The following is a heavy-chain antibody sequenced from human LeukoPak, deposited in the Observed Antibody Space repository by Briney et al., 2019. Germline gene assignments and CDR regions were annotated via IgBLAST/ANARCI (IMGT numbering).Heavy chain of an antibody. CDR3: VRIYYGSSGYYLTDYYIDS. V-gene: IGHV4-39*01. Sequence: SETLSLSCTVSGDSISSSSYHWGWIRQPPGRGLEWVASTHYSGITYYSPSLKSRVTVSVDTSRNRFSLQLSSVTAADTAVYYCVRIYYGSSGYYLTDYYIDSWGQGTLVTVSS. CDR2: THYSGIT. D-gene: IGHD3-22*01. J-gene: IGHJ4*02. CDR1: GDSISSSSYH.